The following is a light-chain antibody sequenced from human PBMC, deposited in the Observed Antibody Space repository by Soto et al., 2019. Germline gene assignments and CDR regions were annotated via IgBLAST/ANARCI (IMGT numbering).Light chain of an antibody. Sequence: DIQMTQSPSTLSASVGDRVTITCRASQSISSWLAWYQQKPGKAPKLLIYDASSLESGVPSRFSGSGSGTDVALTIGSLQPDDFATYYCQQYNSYPVTFGGGNKVEIK. J-gene: IGKJ4*01. CDR2: DAS. CDR1: QSISSW. V-gene: IGKV1-5*01. CDR3: QQYNSYPVT.